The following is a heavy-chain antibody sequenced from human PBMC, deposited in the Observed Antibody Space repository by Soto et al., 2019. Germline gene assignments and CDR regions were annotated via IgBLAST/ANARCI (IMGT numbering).Heavy chain of an antibody. J-gene: IGHJ6*02. Sequence: VQLLESGGGLVQPGGSLRLSCAASGFTFSSYGMHWVRQAPGKGLEWVAVISYDGSNKYYADSVKGRFTISRDNSKNTLYLQMNSLRAEDTAVYYCAKSGKGGDYYYYGMDVWGQGTTVTVSS. CDR3: AKSGKGGDYYYYGMDV. V-gene: IGHV3-30*18. D-gene: IGHD2-15*01. CDR1: GFTFSSYG. CDR2: ISYDGSNK.